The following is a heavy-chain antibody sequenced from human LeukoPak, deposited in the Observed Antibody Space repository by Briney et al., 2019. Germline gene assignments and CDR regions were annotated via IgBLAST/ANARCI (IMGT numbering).Heavy chain of an antibody. J-gene: IGHJ5*02. V-gene: IGHV3-11*01. D-gene: IGHD6-13*01. CDR2: ISSSGSTI. CDR1: GFTFSDSY. CDR3: AKEIRSSSWYVGWFDP. Sequence: GGSLRLSCSASGFTFSDSYMSWVRQAPGKGLEWVSYISSSGSTIYYADSVKGRFTISRDNAKNSLYLQMNSLRVEDTALYYCAKEIRSSSWYVGWFDPWGQGTLVTVSS.